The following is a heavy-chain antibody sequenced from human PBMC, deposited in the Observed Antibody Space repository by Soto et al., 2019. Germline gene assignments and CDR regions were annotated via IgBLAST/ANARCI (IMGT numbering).Heavy chain of an antibody. CDR2: IYYSGST. J-gene: IGHJ6*02. CDR3: ARDSREDYGDYRYYYYGMDV. CDR1: GGSISSGGYY. Sequence: SETLSLTCTVSGGSISSGGYYWSWIRQHPGKGLEWIGYIYYSGSTYYNPSLKSRVTISVDTSKNQFSLKLSSVTAADTAVYYCARDSREDYGDYRYYYYGMDVWGQGTTVTVSS. V-gene: IGHV4-31*03. D-gene: IGHD4-17*01.